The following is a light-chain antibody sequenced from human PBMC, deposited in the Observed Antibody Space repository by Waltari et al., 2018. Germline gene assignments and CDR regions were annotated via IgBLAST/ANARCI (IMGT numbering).Light chain of an antibody. J-gene: IGLJ1*01. CDR1: LANIAYNP. Sequence: QSVLTQPPSASGSPGQSLTVSCSGNLANIAYNPVTWYQQLPGAAPKLLINKTFQRPSGVPDRFSGSKSGMSASLAISGLLSEDEATYYCATWDDSLNGYVFGTGTNVSVL. V-gene: IGLV1-44*01. CDR2: KTF. CDR3: ATWDDSLNGYV.